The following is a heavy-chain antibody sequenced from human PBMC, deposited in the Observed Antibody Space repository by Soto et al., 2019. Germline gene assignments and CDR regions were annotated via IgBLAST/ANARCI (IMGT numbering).Heavy chain of an antibody. CDR3: ARHHVRGRTILGAAEF. CDR2: FIHSGNS. J-gene: IGHJ4*02. V-gene: IGHV4-34*12. Sequence: QVQLQQWGAGLLKPSETLSLTCAVYGGSLSGYYWRWIRQPPGKALEWIGEFIHSGNSSYNPSLKSRVTISVDTSKNQLFLNLSSVTAADTAMYYCARHHVRGRTILGAAEFWGQGTLVTVSS. D-gene: IGHD1-26*01. CDR1: GGSLSGYY.